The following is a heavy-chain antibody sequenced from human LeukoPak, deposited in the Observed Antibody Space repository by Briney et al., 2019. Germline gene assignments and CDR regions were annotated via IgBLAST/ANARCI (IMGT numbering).Heavy chain of an antibody. CDR2: IYTSGST. CDR1: GGSISSYY. Sequence: SETLPLTCTVSGGSISSYYWSWIRQPAGKGLEWIGRIYTSGSTNYNPSLKSRVTMSVDTSKNQFSLKLSSVTAADTAVYYCARDRYSYGYINWFDPWGQGTLVTVSS. CDR3: ARDRYSYGYINWFDP. D-gene: IGHD5-18*01. J-gene: IGHJ5*02. V-gene: IGHV4-4*07.